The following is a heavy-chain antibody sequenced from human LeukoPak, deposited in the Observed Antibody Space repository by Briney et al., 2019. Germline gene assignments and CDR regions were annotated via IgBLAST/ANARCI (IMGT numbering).Heavy chain of an antibody. CDR1: GDSITSRHW. Sequence: PSGTLSLTCAVYGDSITSRHWWTWVRQPPGKGLEWIGQIYKSGATNYTPSLKSRVVMSVDKSRNQFSLKLTSVTAADTAVYYCAREYDGHGYFDYWGQGTPVIVSS. CDR3: AREYDGHGYFDY. D-gene: IGHD2-8*01. V-gene: IGHV4-4*02. CDR2: IYKSGAT. J-gene: IGHJ4*02.